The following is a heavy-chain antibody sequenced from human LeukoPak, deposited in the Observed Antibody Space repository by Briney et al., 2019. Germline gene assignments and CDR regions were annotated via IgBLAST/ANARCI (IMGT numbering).Heavy chain of an antibody. J-gene: IGHJ4*02. Sequence: GGSLRLSCAASGFTFSSYAMNWVRQAPGKGLEWVSSISSSDSHIYYADSVKGRFTVSRDFAKNSLSLQMNSLRAEDTAVYYCARDGSGSYHFDYWGQGTLVTVSS. V-gene: IGHV3-21*01. CDR2: ISSSDSHI. CDR3: ARDGSGSYHFDY. CDR1: GFTFSSYA. D-gene: IGHD1-26*01.